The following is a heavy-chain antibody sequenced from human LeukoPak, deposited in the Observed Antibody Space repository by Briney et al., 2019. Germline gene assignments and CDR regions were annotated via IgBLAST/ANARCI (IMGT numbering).Heavy chain of an antibody. V-gene: IGHV1-2*02. Sequence: GASVKVSCKASGYTFTGYYMHRVRQAPGQGLEWMGWINPNSGGTNYAQKFQGRVTMTRDTSISTAYMELSRLRSDDTAVYYCARLSKRGSTVAGVAFDIWGQGTMVTVSS. CDR2: INPNSGGT. CDR1: GYTFTGYY. J-gene: IGHJ3*02. D-gene: IGHD6-19*01. CDR3: ARLSKRGSTVAGVAFDI.